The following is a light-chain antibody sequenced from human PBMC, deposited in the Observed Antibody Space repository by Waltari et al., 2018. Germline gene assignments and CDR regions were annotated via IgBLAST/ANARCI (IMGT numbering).Light chain of an antibody. CDR3: SSYAGSNNLV. Sequence: QSALTQPPSASGSRGQSVPISCPGTSRDVGGYNYVSWYQHHPGEAPKLMIFEVNKRPSGVPDRFSGSKSGNTASLTVSGLQAEDDADYYCSSYAGSNNLVFGTGTKVTVL. CDR2: EVN. V-gene: IGLV2-8*01. J-gene: IGLJ1*01. CDR1: SRDVGGYNY.